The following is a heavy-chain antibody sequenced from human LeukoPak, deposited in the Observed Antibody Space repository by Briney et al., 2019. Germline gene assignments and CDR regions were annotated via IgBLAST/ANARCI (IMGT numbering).Heavy chain of an antibody. CDR2: IYSTGST. Sequence: SETLSLTCTVSGGSVSGYYCSWIRQPAGKGLEWIGRIYSTGSTDHNASLKSRVTMSVDTSKNQFSLKLSSVTAADTAVYYCARMSYDRTGEGRANLYYYYMAVWGKGTTVTVSS. J-gene: IGHJ6*03. CDR1: GGSVSGYY. D-gene: IGHD3-3*01. V-gene: IGHV4-4*07. CDR3: ARMSYDRTGEGRANLYYYYMAV.